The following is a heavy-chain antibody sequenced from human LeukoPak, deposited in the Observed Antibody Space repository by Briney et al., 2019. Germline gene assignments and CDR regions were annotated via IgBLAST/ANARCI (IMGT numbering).Heavy chain of an antibody. CDR3: ARDTAMVLYYFDY. Sequence: GGSLRLSCAASGFTFSSYSMNWVRQAPGKGLEWVSYISSSSSTIYYADSVKGRFTISRDNAKNSLYLQMNSLRAEDTAVYYCARDTAMVLYYFDYWGQGTPVTVSS. CDR1: GFTFSSYS. J-gene: IGHJ4*02. D-gene: IGHD5-18*01. V-gene: IGHV3-48*04. CDR2: ISSSSSTI.